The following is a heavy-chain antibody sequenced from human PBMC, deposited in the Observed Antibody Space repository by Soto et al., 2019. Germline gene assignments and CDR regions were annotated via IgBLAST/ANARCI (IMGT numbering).Heavy chain of an antibody. J-gene: IGHJ4*02. CDR2: ISNTGDTI. D-gene: IGHD5-12*01. CDR1: GFSFTSYQ. CDR3: ARESGYIRFDY. Sequence: GGSLRLSCAASGFSFTSYQMNWVRQAPRKGLEWVSYISNTGDTIYYADSVKGRFTISRDNAKDSLSLQMNSLRAEDTAVYYCARESGYIRFDYWGQGTLVTVSS. V-gene: IGHV3-48*03.